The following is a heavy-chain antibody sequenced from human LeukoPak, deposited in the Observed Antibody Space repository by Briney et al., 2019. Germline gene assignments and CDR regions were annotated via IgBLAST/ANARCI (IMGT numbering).Heavy chain of an antibody. J-gene: IGHJ5*02. V-gene: IGHV4-38-2*02. CDR2: IYHSGST. D-gene: IGHD3-10*01. CDR1: GYSISSGYY. CDR3: ARRLPGFLVRGVLNGNWFDP. Sequence: SETLSLTCTVSGYSISSGYYWGWIRPPPGKGLEWIGSIYHSGSTYYNPSLKSRVTISVDTSKNQFSLKLSSVTAADTAVYYCARRLPGFLVRGVLNGNWFDPWGQGTLVTVSS.